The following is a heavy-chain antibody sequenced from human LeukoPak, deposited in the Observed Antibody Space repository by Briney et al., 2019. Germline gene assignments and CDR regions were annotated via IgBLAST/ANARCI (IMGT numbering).Heavy chain of an antibody. CDR1: RFTFSTYW. J-gene: IGHJ4*02. V-gene: IGHV3-74*01. Sequence: PGGSLRLSCAASRFTFSTYWMHWVRQAPGKGLVWVSRINSDGSSTYYADSVKGRFTISRDNAKNTLYLQMNSLRAEDTAVYYCARVTAVAGTSVGVDAWGQGILVTVS. CDR2: INSDGSST. D-gene: IGHD6-19*01. CDR3: ARVTAVAGTSVGVDA.